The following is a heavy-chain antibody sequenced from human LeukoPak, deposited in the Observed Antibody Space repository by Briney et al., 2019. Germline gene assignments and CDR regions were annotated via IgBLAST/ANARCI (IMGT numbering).Heavy chain of an antibody. CDR3: ARRGSSGWFDP. J-gene: IGHJ5*02. D-gene: IGHD6-6*01. CDR1: GSSFTSYW. Sequence: GESLQISCKGSGSSFTSYWIGWVRPMPGKGLEWMGIIYPGDSDTRYSSSFQGQVTISADKSISTPYLQWSSLKASDTAIYYCARRGSSGWFDPWGQGTLVTVSS. V-gene: IGHV5-51*01. CDR2: IYPGDSDT.